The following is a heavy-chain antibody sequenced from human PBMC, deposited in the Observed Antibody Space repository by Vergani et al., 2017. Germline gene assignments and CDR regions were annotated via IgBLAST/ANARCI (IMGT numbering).Heavy chain of an antibody. J-gene: IGHJ3*01. CDR2: SSGSGGST. V-gene: IGHV3-23*01. D-gene: IGHD3-10*01. Sequence: EVQLLESGGGLVPPGGSLRLSCAASGFTFSNYAMSWVRQAPGKGLEWVSGSSGSGGSTYYADSVKGRFTISRDFSKNSLYLQMNSLRAEDTAVYYCAKDXSPFGEFLDAFDFWGQGTMVTVSS. CDR1: GFTFSNYA. CDR3: AKDXSPFGEFLDAFDF.